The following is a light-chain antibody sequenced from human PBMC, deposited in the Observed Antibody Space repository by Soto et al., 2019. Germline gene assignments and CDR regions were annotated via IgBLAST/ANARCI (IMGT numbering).Light chain of an antibody. Sequence: LTQPASVSGSPGQSITISCTGTSSDVGSYNTVSWYQQHPGKAPKLMIFEDTERPSGVSHRFSASKSGNTAYLSISGLQAEDDAYYYCCSSAGDTLVVFGGGPK. V-gene: IGLV2-23*01. J-gene: IGLJ2*01. CDR1: SSDVGSYNT. CDR3: CSSAGDTLVV. CDR2: EDT.